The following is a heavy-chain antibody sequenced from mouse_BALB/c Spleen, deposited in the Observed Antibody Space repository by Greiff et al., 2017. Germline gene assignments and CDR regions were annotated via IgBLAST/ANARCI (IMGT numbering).Heavy chain of an antibody. J-gene: IGHJ2*01. V-gene: IGHV5-6*01. Sequence: EVKVVESGGDLVKPGGSLKLSCAASGFTFSSYGMSWVRQTPDKRLEWVATISSGGSYTYYPDSVKGRFTISRDNAKNTLYLQMSSLKSEDTAMYYCARHDWTFFDYWGQGTTLTVSS. D-gene: IGHD2-13*01. CDR2: ISSGGSYT. CDR1: GFTFSSYG. CDR3: ARHDWTFFDY.